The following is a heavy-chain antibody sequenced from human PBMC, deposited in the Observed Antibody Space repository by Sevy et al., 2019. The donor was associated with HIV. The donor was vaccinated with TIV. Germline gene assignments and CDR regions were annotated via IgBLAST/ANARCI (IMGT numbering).Heavy chain of an antibody. CDR3: ARDGYGYVIRGFFDY. V-gene: IGHV3-30-3*01. D-gene: IGHD5-12*01. Sequence: GGSLRLSCAASGFTFSSYVMHWVRQAPGKGLEWVAVISYDGSNKYYAYSVKGRFTISRDNSKNTLYLQMNSLRAEDTAVYYCARDGYGYVIRGFFDYWGQGALVTVSS. CDR2: ISYDGSNK. J-gene: IGHJ4*02. CDR1: GFTFSSYV.